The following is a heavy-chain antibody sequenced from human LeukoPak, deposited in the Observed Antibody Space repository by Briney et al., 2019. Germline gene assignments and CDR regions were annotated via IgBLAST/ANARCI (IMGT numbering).Heavy chain of an antibody. J-gene: IGHJ3*02. V-gene: IGHV1-24*01. CDR2: FDREDGGM. D-gene: IGHD3-3*01. Sequence: GASVEVSCKLSGYSGIELDMHWVRQAPGKGLEWMGGFDREDGGMIYARKFQGRVTMTEDTPTDTAYMELTSLTSDDTAVYYCATHTISGVVTYAFQMWGRGTLVTVSS. CDR3: ATHTISGVVTYAFQM. CDR1: GYSGIELD.